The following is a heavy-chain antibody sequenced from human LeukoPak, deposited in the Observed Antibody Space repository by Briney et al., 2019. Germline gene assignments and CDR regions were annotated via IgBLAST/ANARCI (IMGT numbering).Heavy chain of an antibody. CDR1: GCTFTGYY. CDR2: INPNSGGT. Sequence: ASVKVSCNASGCTFTGYYMHWVRQAPGQGLEWIGWINPNSGGTNYAPKFPGRVTMTRDTSISTASIELSRLRSDDTAVYYCARLSGLQLWLLDYWGQGTLVTVSS. CDR3: ARLSGLQLWLLDY. J-gene: IGHJ4*02. V-gene: IGHV1-2*02. D-gene: IGHD5-18*01.